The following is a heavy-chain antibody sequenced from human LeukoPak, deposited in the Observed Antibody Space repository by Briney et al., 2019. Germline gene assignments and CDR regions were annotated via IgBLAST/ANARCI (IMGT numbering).Heavy chain of an antibody. CDR3: ARGFRLDY. J-gene: IGHJ4*02. Sequence: GGSLRLSCAASGFTFSDNGMHWVRQAPGKGLEWVAVVWYDGSNKFYADSVKGRFTISRDNTKNSLYLQMNSLRAEDTAVYYCARGFRLDYWGQGTLVTVSS. CDR2: VWYDGSNK. V-gene: IGHV3-33*01. D-gene: IGHD3-10*01. CDR1: GFTFSDNG.